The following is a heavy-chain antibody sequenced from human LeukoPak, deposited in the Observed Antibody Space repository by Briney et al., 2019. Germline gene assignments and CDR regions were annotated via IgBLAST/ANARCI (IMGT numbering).Heavy chain of an antibody. Sequence: GESLKISCKGSGYSFTSYWIGWVRQMPGKGPEWMGIIYPGDSDTRYSPSFQGQVTISADKSISTAYLQWSSLKASDTAMYYCARALSRYCTNGVCFDWFDPWGQGTLGTVSS. D-gene: IGHD2-8*01. CDR2: IYPGDSDT. J-gene: IGHJ5*02. CDR3: ARALSRYCTNGVCFDWFDP. CDR1: GYSFTSYW. V-gene: IGHV5-51*01.